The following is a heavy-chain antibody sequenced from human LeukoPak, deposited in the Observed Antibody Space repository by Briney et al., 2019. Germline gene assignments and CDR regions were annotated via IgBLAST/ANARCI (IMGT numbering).Heavy chain of an antibody. CDR1: GGSISSGDYY. Sequence: SETLSLTCTVSGGSISSGDYYWSWIRQPPGKGLEWIGYIYYSGSTYYNPSLKSRVTISVDTSKNQFSLKLSSVTAADTAVYYCAREVTGIAAAGTPLGGMDVWGQGTTVTVSS. V-gene: IGHV4-30-4*01. J-gene: IGHJ6*02. CDR2: IYYSGST. CDR3: AREVTGIAAAGTPLGGMDV. D-gene: IGHD6-13*01.